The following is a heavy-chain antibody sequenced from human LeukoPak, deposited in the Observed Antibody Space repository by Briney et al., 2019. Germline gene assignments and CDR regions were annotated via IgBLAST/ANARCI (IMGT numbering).Heavy chain of an antibody. V-gene: IGHV3-48*02. J-gene: IGHJ4*02. CDR3: AGMGSWATRAYDY. CDR1: GFPFSSFD. D-gene: IGHD3-16*01. Sequence: GGSLRLSCAASGFPFSSFDMSWVRQAPGKGLEWVSFINSGSRTIFYADSVKGRFTISRDNAKNSLYLQMNSPRDEDTAVYYCAGMGSWATRAYDYWGQGTLVTVSS. CDR2: INSGSRTI.